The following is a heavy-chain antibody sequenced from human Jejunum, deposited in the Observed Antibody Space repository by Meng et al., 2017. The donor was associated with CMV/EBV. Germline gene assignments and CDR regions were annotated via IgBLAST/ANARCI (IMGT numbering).Heavy chain of an antibody. V-gene: IGHV3-23*01. CDR3: ARDMGYTVTAPFDY. CDR1: GFSYPNPA. J-gene: IGHJ4*02. D-gene: IGHD4-11*01. Sequence: GFSYPNPALSWVRQKPGTRPEWVAGISGSGPATYYADSVKGRFNISRDNSHNTLFLQMNGMRGDDTAVYYCARDMGYTVTAPFDYWGQGSVVTVSS. CDR2: ISGSGPAT.